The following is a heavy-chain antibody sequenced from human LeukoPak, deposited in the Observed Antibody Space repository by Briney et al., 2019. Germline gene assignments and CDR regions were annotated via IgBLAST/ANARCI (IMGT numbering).Heavy chain of an antibody. CDR1: GGSISSYY. Sequence: SETLSLTCTVSGGSISSYYWSWIRQPPGKGLEWIGYIYYSGSTNYDPSLKSRVTISVDTSKNQFSLKLSSVTAADTAVYYCARDRWEWELLQSHLVYYWGQGTLVTVSS. V-gene: IGHV4-59*01. CDR3: ARDRWEWELLQSHLVYY. J-gene: IGHJ4*02. D-gene: IGHD1-26*01. CDR2: IYYSGST.